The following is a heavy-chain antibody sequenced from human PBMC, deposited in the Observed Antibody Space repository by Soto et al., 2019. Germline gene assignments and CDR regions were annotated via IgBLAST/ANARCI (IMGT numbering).Heavy chain of an antibody. Sequence: QVQLVQSGAEVKKPGASFKVSCKTSGYTFTSFGVSWVRHAPGQGLEWMGWISGYNGKTKYAQTLQGRVTMAADTSTSTVYMVLRGLRSDDTAVYFCARDKLIDDFGLGTYDYWGPGTTVTVTS. CDR2: ISGYNGKT. V-gene: IGHV1-18*04. CDR1: GYTFTSFG. CDR3: ARDKLIDDFGLGTYDY. D-gene: IGHD3-10*01. J-gene: IGHJ4*02.